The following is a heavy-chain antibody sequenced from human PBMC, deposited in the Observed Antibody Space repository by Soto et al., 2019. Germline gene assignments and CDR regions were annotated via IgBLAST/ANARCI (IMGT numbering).Heavy chain of an antibody. D-gene: IGHD3-10*01. CDR2: INAGNGNT. CDR1: GYTFTSYA. J-gene: IGHJ4*02. Sequence: GASVKVSCKASGYTFTSYAMHWVRQAPGQRLEWMGWINAGNGNTKYSQKFQGRVTITRDTSASTAYMGLSSLRSEDTAVYYCARAMVRGVIITPGWYFDYWGQGTLVTVSS. V-gene: IGHV1-3*01. CDR3: ARAMVRGVIITPGWYFDY.